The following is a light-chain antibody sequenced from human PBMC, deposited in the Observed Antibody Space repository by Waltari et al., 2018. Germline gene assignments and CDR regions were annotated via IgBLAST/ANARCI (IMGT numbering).Light chain of an antibody. CDR3: QSYDLNSRVV. Sequence: FMLTQPHSVSESPGKTVTIPCTRSRGNIASNHVPRYPQRPGGAPTTIIYEDTQRPSGVPDRFSGSIDSSSNSASLTISGLITEDEADYYCQSYDLNSRVVFGGRTKLTVL. V-gene: IGLV6-57*03. CDR2: EDT. J-gene: IGLJ2*01. CDR1: RGNIASNH.